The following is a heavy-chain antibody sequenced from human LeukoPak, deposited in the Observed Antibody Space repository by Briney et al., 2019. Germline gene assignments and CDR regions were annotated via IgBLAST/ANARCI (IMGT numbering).Heavy chain of an antibody. D-gene: IGHD6-13*01. CDR2: IYYSGST. CDR3: AREGVAARLDY. J-gene: IGHJ4*02. Sequence: PSETPSLTCTVSGGSISSYYWSWIRQPPGKGLEWIGYIYYSGSTNYNPSLKSRVTISVDTSKDQFSLKLSSVTAADTAVYYCAREGVAARLDYWGQGTLVTVSS. CDR1: GGSISSYY. V-gene: IGHV4-59*01.